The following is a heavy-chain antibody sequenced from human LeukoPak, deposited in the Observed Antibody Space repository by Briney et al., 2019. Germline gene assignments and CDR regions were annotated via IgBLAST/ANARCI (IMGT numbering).Heavy chain of an antibody. J-gene: IGHJ4*02. V-gene: IGHV4-59*01. CDR2: IYHTGSA. CDR1: DGSISSYC. D-gene: IGHD3-22*01. Sequence: SETLSLTCTVSDGSISSYCWSWIRQPPGKGLEWIAYIYHTGSANYNPSLRSRVTISIDTSRNQFSLKLTSVTAADTAVYFCARVDSGYAPFDYWGQGILVTVSS. CDR3: ARVDSGYAPFDY.